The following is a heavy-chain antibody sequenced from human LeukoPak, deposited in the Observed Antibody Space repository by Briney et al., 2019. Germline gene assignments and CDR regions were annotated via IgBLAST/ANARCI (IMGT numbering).Heavy chain of an antibody. CDR3: SRGGANDL. CDR1: GVSITSDY. V-gene: IGHV4-4*07. Sequence: PSETLSLTCTVSGVSITSDYWSWIRQPAGKGLEWIGRIFTSGSSTYNPSLKSRVTMSLDTSKNEFYLELSSVTAADTAIYFCSRGGANDLWGQGTLVTVSS. CDR2: IFTSGSS. D-gene: IGHD4/OR15-4a*01. J-gene: IGHJ5*02.